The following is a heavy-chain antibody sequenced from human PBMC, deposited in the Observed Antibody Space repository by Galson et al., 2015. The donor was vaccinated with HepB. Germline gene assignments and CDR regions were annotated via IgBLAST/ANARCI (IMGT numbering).Heavy chain of an antibody. CDR3: ARSIVGTTFFHYGVDL. Sequence: SVKVSCKASGYIFTGYYIHWVRQAPGKGLEWMGWINPFSGGTNFAQKFQGRVTMTRDTSISTVFMELSRLGSDDTAIYYCARSIVGTTFFHYGVDLWGQGTTVTVSS. J-gene: IGHJ6*02. CDR1: GYIFTGYY. D-gene: IGHD1-26*01. V-gene: IGHV1-2*02. CDR2: INPFSGGT.